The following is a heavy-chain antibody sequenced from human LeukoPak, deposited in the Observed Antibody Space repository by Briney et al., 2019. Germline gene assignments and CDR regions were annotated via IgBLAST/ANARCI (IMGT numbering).Heavy chain of an antibody. CDR1: GFTFSSFW. J-gene: IGHJ4*02. CDR3: TGETYYFDY. V-gene: IGHV3-7*01. Sequence: PGGSLRLSCTVSGFTFSSFWVSWVRQAPGKGLEGVADINEDGSEKYYADSVEGRFSISRDNARNSLYLQMNSLRADDTAVYYCTGETYYFDYWGQGTLVTVSS. CDR2: INEDGSEK.